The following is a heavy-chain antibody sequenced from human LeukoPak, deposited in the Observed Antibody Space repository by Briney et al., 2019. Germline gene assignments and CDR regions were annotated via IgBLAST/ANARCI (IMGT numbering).Heavy chain of an antibody. D-gene: IGHD3-10*01. CDR1: GGSFSGYY. CDR3: ARQGDYGSGGYLFWYYYYYYMDV. J-gene: IGHJ6*03. CDR2: INHSGST. V-gene: IGHV4-34*01. Sequence: KPSETLSLTCAAYGGSFSGYYWSWIRQPPGKGLEWIGEINHSGSTNYNPSLKSRVTISVDTSKNQFSLKLSSVTAADTAVYYCARQGDYGSGGYLFWYYYYYYMDVWGKGTTVTVSS.